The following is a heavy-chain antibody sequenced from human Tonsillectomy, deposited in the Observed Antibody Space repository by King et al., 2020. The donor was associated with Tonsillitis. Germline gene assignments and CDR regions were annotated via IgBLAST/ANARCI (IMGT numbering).Heavy chain of an antibody. Sequence: GQLVQSGAEVKKPGASVKVSCKTSGYTFTGYFIHWVRQAPGQGLEWMGWINPDSGGTNFAQKFQGRVTMTWDTSITTAYMELSRLSSGDTAVYFCARDGRFTLGRGVQFYSYMDVWGKGTTVTVSS. CDR3: ARDGRFTLGRGVQFYSYMDV. CDR1: GYTFTGYF. J-gene: IGHJ6*03. D-gene: IGHD3-10*01. V-gene: IGHV1-2*02. CDR2: INPDSGGT.